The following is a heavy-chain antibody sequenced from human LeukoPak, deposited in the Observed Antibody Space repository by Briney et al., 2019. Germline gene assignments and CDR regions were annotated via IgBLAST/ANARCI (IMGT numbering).Heavy chain of an antibody. J-gene: IGHJ4*02. CDR1: GFTFDDYA. CDR2: ISWDGGST. D-gene: IGHD1-26*01. CDR3: AKDISYSGSYTTGGLVDY. Sequence: GSLRLSCAASGFTFDDYATHWVRQAPGKGLEWVSLISWDGGSTYYADSVKGRFTISRDNSKNSLYLQMNSLRAEDTALYYCAKDISYSGSYTTGGLVDYWGQGTLVTVSS. V-gene: IGHV3-43D*03.